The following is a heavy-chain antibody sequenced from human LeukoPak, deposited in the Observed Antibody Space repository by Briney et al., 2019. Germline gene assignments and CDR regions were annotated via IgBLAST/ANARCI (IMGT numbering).Heavy chain of an antibody. J-gene: IGHJ3*02. CDR2: IYYSGST. CDR3: ARSTVTTLGFWAFDI. D-gene: IGHD4-17*01. Sequence: PSETLSLTCTVSGGSISSYYWSWIRQPPGKGLEWIGYIYYSGSTNYNPSLKSRVTISVDTSKNQFSLKLSSVTAADTAVYYCARSTVTTLGFWAFDIWGQGTMVTASS. CDR1: GGSISSYY. V-gene: IGHV4-59*01.